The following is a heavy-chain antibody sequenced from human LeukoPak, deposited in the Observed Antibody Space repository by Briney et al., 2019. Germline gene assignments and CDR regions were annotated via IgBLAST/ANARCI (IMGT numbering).Heavy chain of an antibody. CDR3: ARDPAQSYYTDV. CDR1: GYRFTAYY. Sequence: ASVKVSCKASGYRFTAYYIHWVRQAPGQGLEWMGWINPRSPGTNYAQKFQGRVTMTRDTSSGTAYMELNSLTSDDTAVYYCARDPAQSYYTDVWGIGTTVTVSS. CDR2: INPRSPGT. J-gene: IGHJ6*03. V-gene: IGHV1-2*02.